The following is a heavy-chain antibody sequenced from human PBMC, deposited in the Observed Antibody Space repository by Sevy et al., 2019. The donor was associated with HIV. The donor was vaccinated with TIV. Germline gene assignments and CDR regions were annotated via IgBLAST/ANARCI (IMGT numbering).Heavy chain of an antibody. CDR1: GFAYSGYG. V-gene: IGHV3-33*01. CDR3: ARESIAVAGIGYYFDS. D-gene: IGHD6-19*01. J-gene: IGHJ4*02. Sequence: GGSRRLSCAAFGFAYSGYGMHWVRQAPGKGLEWGAVIWYDGSNKECADSVKGRFTISRDNSKTTLYLQMNSLRAEDTAVYYCARESIAVAGIGYYFDSWGQGTLVTVSS. CDR2: IWYDGSNK.